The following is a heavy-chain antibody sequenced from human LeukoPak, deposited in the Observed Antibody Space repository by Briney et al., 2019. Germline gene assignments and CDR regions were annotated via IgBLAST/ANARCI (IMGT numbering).Heavy chain of an antibody. D-gene: IGHD3-22*01. J-gene: IGHJ6*02. Sequence: SVKVSCKASGGTFSSYAISWVRQAPGQGLEWMGGIIPIFGTANYAQKFQGRVTITADESTSTAYMELSSLRSEDTAVYYCARCVTPYYDSSGYFHYYYGMDVWGQGTTVTVSS. CDR1: GGTFSSYA. CDR3: ARCVTPYYDSSGYFHYYYGMDV. V-gene: IGHV1-69*01. CDR2: IIPIFGTA.